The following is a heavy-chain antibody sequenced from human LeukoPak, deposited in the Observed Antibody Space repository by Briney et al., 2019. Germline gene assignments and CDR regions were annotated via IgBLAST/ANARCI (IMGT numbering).Heavy chain of an antibody. CDR2: LSGSAGST. CDR3: AKGGYDILTGYTPLFTT. CDR1: GFTFSSYA. D-gene: IGHD3-9*01. J-gene: IGHJ5*02. Sequence: GGSLRLSCAASGFTFSSYAMNWVRQAPGKGLEWVSVLSGSAGSTYYADSVRGRFTISRDNSKNTLYLHMSRLRAEDTAVYYCAKGGYDILTGYTPLFTTLGQGTLVTVSS. V-gene: IGHV3-23*01.